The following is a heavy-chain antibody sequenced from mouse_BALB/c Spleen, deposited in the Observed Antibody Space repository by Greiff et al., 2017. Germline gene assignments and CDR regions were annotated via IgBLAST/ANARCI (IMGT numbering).Heavy chain of an antibody. Sequence: EVQLQQSGPGLVKPSQSLSLTCSVTGYSITSGYYWNWIRQFPGNKLEWMGYISYDGSNNYNPSLKNRISITRDTSKNQFFLKLNSVTTEDTATYYCARDPYYGNYGAYWGQGTLVTVSA. V-gene: IGHV3-6*02. J-gene: IGHJ3*01. CDR1: GYSITSGYY. D-gene: IGHD2-10*01. CDR2: ISYDGSN. CDR3: ARDPYYGNYGAY.